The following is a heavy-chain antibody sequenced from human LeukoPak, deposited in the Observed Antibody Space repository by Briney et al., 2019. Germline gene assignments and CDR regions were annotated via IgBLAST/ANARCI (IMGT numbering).Heavy chain of an antibody. CDR1: GFTFSSYS. J-gene: IGHJ2*01. D-gene: IGHD5-18*01. CDR3: AGYSYGYWYFDL. V-gene: IGHV3-21*01. Sequence: GGSLRLSCAASGFTFSSYSMNWVRQAPGKGLEWFSSISSSSSYIYYADSVKGRFTISRDNAKNSLYLQMNSLRAEDTAVYYCAGYSYGYWYFDLWGRGTLVTVSS. CDR2: ISSSSSYI.